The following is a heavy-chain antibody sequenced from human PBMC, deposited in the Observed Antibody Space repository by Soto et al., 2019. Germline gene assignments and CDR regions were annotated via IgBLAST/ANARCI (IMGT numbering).Heavy chain of an antibody. CDR2: IYYSGYT. V-gene: IGHV4-39*01. CDR1: GGSISSSSYY. D-gene: IGHD5-12*01. Sequence: SETLSLTCTVSGGSISSSSYYWGWIRQPPGKGLEWIGSIYYSGYTYYNPSLKSRVTISADTSKNQFSLKLSSVTAADTAVFYYAIHNGPRYVDYYYDMDVWGQGTTVTVSS. CDR3: AIHNGPRYVDYYYDMDV. J-gene: IGHJ6*02.